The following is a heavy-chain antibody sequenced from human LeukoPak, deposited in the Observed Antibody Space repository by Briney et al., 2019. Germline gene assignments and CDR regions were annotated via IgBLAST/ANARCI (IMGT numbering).Heavy chain of an antibody. Sequence: SEPLSLPCAVSGGSFSGYYWSWIRQPPGKGLEWIGEINHSGSTNYNPSLKSRVTISVDTSKNQFSLKLSSVTAADTAVYYCARVTLTFSDAFDIWGQGTMVTVSS. J-gene: IGHJ3*02. CDR2: INHSGST. CDR3: ARVTLTFSDAFDI. CDR1: GGSFSGYY. D-gene: IGHD3-3*02. V-gene: IGHV4-34*01.